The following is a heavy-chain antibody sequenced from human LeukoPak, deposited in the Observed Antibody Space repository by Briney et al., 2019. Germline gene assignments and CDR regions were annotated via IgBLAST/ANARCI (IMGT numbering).Heavy chain of an antibody. V-gene: IGHV3-21*01. CDR3: AREGVGIKDLDY. CDR1: GFTFSNYI. CDR2: IEKTGSYV. J-gene: IGHJ4*02. D-gene: IGHD1-26*01. Sequence: PGGSLRLSCAASGFTFSNYIMDWVRQAPGKGLEWVSSIEKTGSYVYHVDSVRGRFTISRDNAKNSLYLQMNSLRAEDTAVYYCAREGVGIKDLDYWGQGTLVTVPS.